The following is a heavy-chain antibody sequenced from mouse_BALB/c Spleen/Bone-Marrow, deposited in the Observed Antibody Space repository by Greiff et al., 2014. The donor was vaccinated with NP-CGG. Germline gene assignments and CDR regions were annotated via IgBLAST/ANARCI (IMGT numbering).Heavy chain of an antibody. CDR3: VRSGSSSGYFDY. D-gene: IGHD1-1*01. CDR2: ISSSSSTI. CDR1: GFTFSSFG. Sequence: EVQLQQSGGGLVQPGGSRKLSCAASGFTFSSFGMHWVRQAPEKGLEWVAYISSSSSTIYYGDTVMGRFTISRDNPKNTLFLQMTSLRSEDTATYYCVRSGSSSGYFDYWGQGTTLTVSS. V-gene: IGHV5-17*02. J-gene: IGHJ2*01.